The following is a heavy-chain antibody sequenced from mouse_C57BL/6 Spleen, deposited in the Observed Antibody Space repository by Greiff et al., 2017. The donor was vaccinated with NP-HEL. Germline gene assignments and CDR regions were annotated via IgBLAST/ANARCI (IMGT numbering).Heavy chain of an antibody. CDR2: IDPETGGT. CDR1: GYTFTDYE. Sequence: QVQLQQSGAELVRPGASVTLSCKASGYTFTDYEMHWVKQTPVHGLEWIGAIDPETGGTAYNQKFKGKAILTADKSSSTAYMELRSLTSEDSAVYYCTRQTYYYGSSHYFDYWGQGTTLTVSS. D-gene: IGHD1-1*01. CDR3: TRQTYYYGSSHYFDY. V-gene: IGHV1-15*01. J-gene: IGHJ2*01.